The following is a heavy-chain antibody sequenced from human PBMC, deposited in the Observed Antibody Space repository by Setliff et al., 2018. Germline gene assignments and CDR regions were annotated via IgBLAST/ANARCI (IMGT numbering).Heavy chain of an antibody. CDR1: ADSMNNNF. V-gene: IGHV4-4*08. D-gene: IGHD1-1*01. CDR2: IYPDGTT. J-gene: IGHJ4*02. CDR3: ARGIHSVSWNPKY. Sequence: SETLSLTCIVSADSMNNNFWTWIRRPPGKGLEWIGYIYPDGTTNYNPSLKSRMTISLDMSKNQFSLTLRSVTAADTAMYYCARGIHSVSWNPKYWGRG.